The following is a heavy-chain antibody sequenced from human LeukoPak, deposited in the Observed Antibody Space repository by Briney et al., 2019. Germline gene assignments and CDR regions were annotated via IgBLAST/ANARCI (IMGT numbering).Heavy chain of an antibody. Sequence: SVKVSCKASGGTFSSYAISWVRQAPGQGFEWMGRIIPIFVITNYAQKFQGRATITADKSTSTAYMELSSLRSEDTAVYYCARQDCTNGVCYWGWFDPWGQGTLVTVSS. CDR2: IIPIFVIT. CDR3: ARQDCTNGVCYWGWFDP. J-gene: IGHJ5*02. V-gene: IGHV1-69*04. D-gene: IGHD2-8*01. CDR1: GGTFSSYA.